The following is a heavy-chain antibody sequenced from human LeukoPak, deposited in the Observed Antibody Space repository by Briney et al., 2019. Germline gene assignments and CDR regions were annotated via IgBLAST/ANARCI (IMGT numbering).Heavy chain of an antibody. J-gene: IGHJ6*03. V-gene: IGHV3-7*01. CDR3: ARSSSGSGAYYMDV. CDR1: GGSFSGYY. D-gene: IGHD1-26*01. CDR2: IKQDGSEK. Sequence: ETLSLTCAVYGGSFSGYYWSWIRQPPGKGLEWVANIKQDGSEKYYVDSVKGRFTISRDNAKNSLYLQMNSLRAEDTAVYYCARSSSGSGAYYMDVWGKGTTVTVSS.